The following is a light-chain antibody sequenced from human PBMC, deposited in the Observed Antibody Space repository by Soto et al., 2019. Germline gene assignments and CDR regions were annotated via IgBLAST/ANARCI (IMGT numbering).Light chain of an antibody. CDR3: QQYNNWPLT. CDR1: QSISSN. V-gene: IGKV3-15*01. Sequence: ETVMTQSPATLSVSPGERATLSCRASQSISSNLAWNQQNPGQAPRLLIYGASTRATGIPARFTGSGSGTEFTLTISSLQSEDFAVYYCQQYNNWPLTFGGGTKVDIK. J-gene: IGKJ4*01. CDR2: GAS.